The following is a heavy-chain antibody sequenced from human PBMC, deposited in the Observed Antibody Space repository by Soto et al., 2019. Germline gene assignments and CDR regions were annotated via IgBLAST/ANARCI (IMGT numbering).Heavy chain of an antibody. V-gene: IGHV6-1*01. J-gene: IGHJ3*02. CDR2: TYYRSKWYN. CDR1: GDRVSSNSAA. D-gene: IGHD2-2*01. CDR3: ARDRRLGYCSSTSCNDAFDI. Sequence: SPTLPLTCAISGDRVSSNSAAWNWNKQSPSRGLEWLGRTYYRSKWYNDYAVSVKSRITINPDTSKNQFSLQLNSVTPEDTAVYYCARDRRLGYCSSTSCNDAFDIWGQGTMVTVSS.